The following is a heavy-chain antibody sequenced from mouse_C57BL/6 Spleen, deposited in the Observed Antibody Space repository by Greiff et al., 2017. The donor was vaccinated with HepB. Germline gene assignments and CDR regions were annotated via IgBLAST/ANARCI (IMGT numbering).Heavy chain of an antibody. J-gene: IGHJ4*01. CDR3: VYYDYDGYAMDY. D-gene: IGHD2-4*01. CDR1: GFNIKDYY. Sequence: EVKLMESGAELVKPGASVKLSCTASGFNIKDYYMHWVKQRTEQGLEWIGRIDPEDGETKYAPKFQGKATITADTSSNTAYLQLSSLTSEDTAVYYCVYYDYDGYAMDYWGQGTSVTVSS. V-gene: IGHV14-2*01. CDR2: IDPEDGET.